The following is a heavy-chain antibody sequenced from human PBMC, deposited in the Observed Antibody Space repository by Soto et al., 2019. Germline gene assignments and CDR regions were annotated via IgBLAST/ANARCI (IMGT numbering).Heavy chain of an antibody. CDR1: GFTFSSYD. V-gene: IGHV3-13*01. J-gene: IGHJ6*02. Sequence: VQLVESGGGLVQPGGSLRLSCAASGFTFSSYDIHWVRQTTGKGLEWVSAIGTAGDTYYPGSVKGRFTISRENAKNSLYLQMHILRADDTYVYYCARAVYRGMDVWGLGTTVTVSS. CDR3: ARAVYRGMDV. D-gene: IGHD5-18*01. CDR2: IGTAGDT.